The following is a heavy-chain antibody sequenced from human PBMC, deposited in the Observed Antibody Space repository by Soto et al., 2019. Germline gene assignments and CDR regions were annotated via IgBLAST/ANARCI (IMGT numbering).Heavy chain of an antibody. CDR2: INPSGGST. J-gene: IGHJ6*02. CDR3: AREFTYYDFWSGYSAPKKKSTYYYYGMDV. V-gene: IGHV1-46*01. Sequence: ASVKVSCKASGYTFTSYYMHWVRQAPGQGLEWMGIINPSGGSTSYAQKFQGRVTMTRDTSTSTVYMELSSLRSEDTAVYYCAREFTYYDFWSGYSAPKKKSTYYYYGMDVWGQGTTVTVS. D-gene: IGHD3-3*01. CDR1: GYTFTSYY.